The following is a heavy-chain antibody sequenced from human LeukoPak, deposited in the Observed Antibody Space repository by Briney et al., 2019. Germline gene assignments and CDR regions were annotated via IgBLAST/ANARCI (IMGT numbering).Heavy chain of an antibody. CDR1: GYTFTSYF. CDR3: ARGYPLSTTAAGTYFQH. CDR2: VNPSSGST. Sequence: ASVRVSCKASGYTFTSYFMHWVRQAPGQGLEWMGVVNPSSGSTTYSQKFQGRVTMTRDTSTSTVYMDLGSLRSDDTAVYYCARGYPLSTTAAGTYFQHWGQGTLVTVSS. D-gene: IGHD6-13*01. J-gene: IGHJ1*01. V-gene: IGHV1-46*01.